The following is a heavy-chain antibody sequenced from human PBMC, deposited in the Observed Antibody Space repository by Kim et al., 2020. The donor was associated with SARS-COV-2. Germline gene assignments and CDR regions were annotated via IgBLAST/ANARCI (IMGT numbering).Heavy chain of an antibody. CDR3: TTLNSPVVRV. D-gene: IGHD3-10*01. J-gene: IGHJ4*02. Sequence: ASVKVSCKASGYIFTAYYVHWVRQAPGQGLEWMGRIHPKTGDTYYAQKFQGRIILTRDTSIDTAYMDMNKLRFDDAAVYFCTTLNSPVVRVWGQGTLVTVSS. CDR1: GYIFTAYY. V-gene: IGHV1-2*06. CDR2: IHPKTGDT.